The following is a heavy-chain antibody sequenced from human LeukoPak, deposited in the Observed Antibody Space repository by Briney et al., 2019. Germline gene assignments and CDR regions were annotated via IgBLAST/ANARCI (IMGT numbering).Heavy chain of an antibody. CDR1: GYSISSGYY. V-gene: IGHV4-38-2*02. CDR3: ARDYGSGSFDQ. Sequence: PAETLSLTCTVSGYSISSGYYWGWIRQPPRKGPEWITKMYHSENAHYNPSLKSRVNISIDTSKNQFSLKLSSVTGADTAVYYCARDYGSGSFDQWGQGTLVTVSS. D-gene: IGHD3-10*01. CDR2: MYHSENA. J-gene: IGHJ4*02.